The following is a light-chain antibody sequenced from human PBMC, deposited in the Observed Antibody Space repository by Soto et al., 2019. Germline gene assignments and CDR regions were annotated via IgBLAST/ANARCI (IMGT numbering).Light chain of an antibody. J-gene: IGKJ1*01. CDR3: HQDDNSPWT. CDR1: QSISSNY. V-gene: IGKV3-20*01. Sequence: EVEMTQSPATLSVSPGERTTLSCRACQSISSNYLAWYQQKLGQGARLLIYGASSRATGIPDRFSGSGSRTDFTLTISRLDPEDFAVYYCHQDDNSPWTFGQGTKV. CDR2: GAS.